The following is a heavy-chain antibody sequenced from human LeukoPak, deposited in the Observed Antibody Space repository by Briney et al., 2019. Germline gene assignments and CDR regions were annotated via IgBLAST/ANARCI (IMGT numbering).Heavy chain of an antibody. CDR1: GFTFSHND. CDR2: IWYDGSNA. CDR3: ARVAGGDGYSGGCLDF. J-gene: IGHJ4*02. V-gene: IGHV3-33*01. Sequence: GGSLRRSCAASGFTFSHNDKHWCLRAPGKGLESQEVIWYDGSNADNADSVKGRFTISRDNSKNTLSLQMNSLRAEDTDIYYCARVAGGDGYSGGCLDFWGQGTLVKVST. D-gene: IGHD5-24*01.